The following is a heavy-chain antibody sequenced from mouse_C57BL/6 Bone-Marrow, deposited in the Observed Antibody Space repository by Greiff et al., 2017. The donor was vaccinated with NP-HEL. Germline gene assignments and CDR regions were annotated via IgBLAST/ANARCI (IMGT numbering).Heavy chain of an antibody. CDR1: GYTFTSYW. V-gene: IGHV1-64*01. J-gene: IGHJ2*01. CDR2: IHPNSGST. CDR3: AREVIYSHSGY. D-gene: IGHD2-1*01. Sequence: QVQLQQPGAELVKPGASVKLSCKASGYTFTSYWMHWVKQRPGQGLEWIGMIHPNSGSTNYNEKFKSKATLTVDKSSSTAYMQLSSLTSEDSAVYYCAREVIYSHSGYWGQGTTLTVSS.